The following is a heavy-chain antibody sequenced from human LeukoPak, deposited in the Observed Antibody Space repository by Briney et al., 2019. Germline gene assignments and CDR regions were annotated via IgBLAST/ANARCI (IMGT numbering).Heavy chain of an antibody. V-gene: IGHV3-33*01. CDR1: GFTFSRFN. J-gene: IGHJ4*01. D-gene: IGHD3-3*01. CDR3: ARGFLDSDY. CDR2: IWYDGTDT. Sequence: GGSLRLSCVASGFTFSRFNMHWVRQAPGKGLEWVALIWYDGTDTYYADSVKGRFTISRDDSKNTVYLQMNSLRAEDTALYYCARGFLDSDYWGHGTLVTVSS.